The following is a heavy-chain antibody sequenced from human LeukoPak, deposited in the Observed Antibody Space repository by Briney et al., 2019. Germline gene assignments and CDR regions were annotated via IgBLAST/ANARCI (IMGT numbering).Heavy chain of an antibody. V-gene: IGHV3-7*03. CDR2: IHQNGGTE. CDR1: GFTVSNYW. D-gene: IGHD6-13*01. J-gene: IGHJ4*02. CDR3: ARDLSSRDAF. Sequence: GGSLRLSCAASGFTVSNYWMSWVRQAPGEGLEWVACIHQNGGTEYYVDSVKGRSAISRDNSKNSLHLQMSSLTVEDTAVYYCARDLSSRDAFWGQGTLVIVSS.